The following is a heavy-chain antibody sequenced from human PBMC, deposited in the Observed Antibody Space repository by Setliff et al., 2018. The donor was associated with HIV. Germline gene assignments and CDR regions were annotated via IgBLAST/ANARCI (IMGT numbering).Heavy chain of an antibody. V-gene: IGHV4-39*01. Sequence: KTSETLSLTCTVSGGLISSHIYQWGWIRQPPGKGLEWIGSIYYSGTTYYNPSLKSRLTISIDTSMNQFSLRLNALTAADTAVYYCARLGGNWGYWFDPWSRGTLVTVSS. J-gene: IGHJ5*02. CDR1: GGLISSHIYQ. D-gene: IGHD7-27*01. CDR3: ARLGGNWGYWFDP. CDR2: IYYSGTT.